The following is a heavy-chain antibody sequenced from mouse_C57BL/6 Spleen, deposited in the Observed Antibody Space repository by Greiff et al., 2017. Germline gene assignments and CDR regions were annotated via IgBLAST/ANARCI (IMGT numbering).Heavy chain of an antibody. V-gene: IGHV1-50*01. Sequence: QVQLQQPGAELVKPGASVKLSCKASGYTFTSYWMQWVKQRPGQGLEWIGEIDPSDSYTNYNQKFKGKATLTVDTSSSTAYMQLSSLTSEDSAVYYCARRVTGTAFDYWGQGTTLTVSS. CDR3: ARRVTGTAFDY. J-gene: IGHJ2*01. CDR2: IDPSDSYT. D-gene: IGHD4-1*01. CDR1: GYTFTSYW.